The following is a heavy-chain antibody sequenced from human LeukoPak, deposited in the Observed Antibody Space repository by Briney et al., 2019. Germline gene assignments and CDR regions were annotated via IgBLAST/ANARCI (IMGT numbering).Heavy chain of an antibody. CDR3: AAGSGYDYDAFDI. CDR1: GFTFTSSA. CDR2: IVVGSGNT. D-gene: IGHD5-12*01. V-gene: IGHV1-58*02. J-gene: IGHJ3*02. Sequence: SVKVSCKASGFTFTSSAMQGVRQARGQRLEWIGWIVVGSGNTNYAQKFQERVTITRDMSTSTAYMELSSLRSEDTAVYYCAAGSGYDYDAFDIWGQGTMVTVSS.